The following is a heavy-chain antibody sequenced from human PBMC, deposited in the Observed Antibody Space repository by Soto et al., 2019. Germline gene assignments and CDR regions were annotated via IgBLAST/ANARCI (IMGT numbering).Heavy chain of an antibody. V-gene: IGHV4-39*01. J-gene: IGHJ4*02. CDR1: GGSLSSSSYY. D-gene: IGHD1-26*01. CDR3: ARHYSPGEVGTDY. Sequence: TSETLSLTCTVSGGSLSSSSYYWGWIRQPPGKGLEWIGSIYYSGSTYYNPSLKSRVTISVDTSKNQFSLKLSSVTAADTAVYYCARHYSPGEVGTDYWGQGTLVTVSS. CDR2: IYYSGST.